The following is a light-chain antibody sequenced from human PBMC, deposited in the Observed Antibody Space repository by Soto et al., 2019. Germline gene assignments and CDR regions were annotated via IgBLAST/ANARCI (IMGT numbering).Light chain of an antibody. CDR3: QQYNNWPQT. CDR1: QSVSSN. Sequence: EIVMTQSPATLSVSPGERATLSCRASQSVSSNLAWYQQKPGQAPRLLIYGASTRATGIPARFSGSGSGTEFTLTISGLQPEDFAVYYCQQYNNWPQTFGQGTQVEIK. CDR2: GAS. V-gene: IGKV3-15*01. J-gene: IGKJ1*01.